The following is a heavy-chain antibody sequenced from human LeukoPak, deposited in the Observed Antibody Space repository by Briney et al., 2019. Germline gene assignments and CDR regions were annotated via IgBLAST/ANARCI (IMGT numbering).Heavy chain of an antibody. V-gene: IGHV3-23*01. CDR2: ISGSGAST. J-gene: IGHJ4*02. Sequence: GGSLRLSCAASGFTFSSYAMSWVRQAPGKGLEWVSAISGSGASTYYADSVKGRFTVSRDNSKNTLYLQMNSLRAEDTAVYYCAKDAYDYIWGSYKAQNYFDYWGQGTLVTVSS. D-gene: IGHD3-16*01. CDR3: AKDAYDYIWGSYKAQNYFDY. CDR1: GFTFSSYA.